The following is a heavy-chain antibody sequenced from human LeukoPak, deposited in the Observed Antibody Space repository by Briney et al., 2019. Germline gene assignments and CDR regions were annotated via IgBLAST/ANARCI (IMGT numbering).Heavy chain of an antibody. J-gene: IGHJ4*02. V-gene: IGHV3-23*01. D-gene: IGHD3-22*01. Sequence: WVSVISDSGSGTYYADSVKGRFTISRDNSKNTLFLQMNTLRAEDTAKYYCAKDYSRGYYYFDSWGQGTLVTVSS. CDR2: ISDSGSGT. CDR3: AKDYSRGYYYFDS.